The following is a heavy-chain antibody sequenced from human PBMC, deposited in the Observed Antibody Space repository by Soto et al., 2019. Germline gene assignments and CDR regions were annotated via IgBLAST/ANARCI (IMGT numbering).Heavy chain of an antibody. Sequence: GGSLRLSCAASGFAFSGSAMHWVRQASGKGLEWVGRIRSKANSYATAYAASVKGRFTISRDDSKNTAYLQMNSLKTEDTAVYYCTRHPPYCSSTSRYYHDYWGQGTLVTVSS. CDR1: GFAFSGSA. CDR2: IRSKANSYAT. J-gene: IGHJ4*02. CDR3: TRHPPYCSSTSRYYHDY. D-gene: IGHD2-2*01. V-gene: IGHV3-73*01.